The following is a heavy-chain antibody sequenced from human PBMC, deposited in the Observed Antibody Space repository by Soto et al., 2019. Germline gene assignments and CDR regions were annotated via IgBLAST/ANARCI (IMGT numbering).Heavy chain of an antibody. V-gene: IGHV3-74*01. J-gene: IGHJ5*02. Sequence: EVQLVESGGGLVQPGGSLRLSCAASGFTFSSSWMHWVRQSPGGGLVWVSRIKPDGTYTTYADSVKGRFTISRDNAKNTLSLKMNSLTAEDTDVYYCAGGGSGYYNLWGQGTLVTVSS. CDR1: GFTFSSSW. D-gene: IGHD3-22*01. CDR3: AGGGSGYYNL. CDR2: IKPDGTYT.